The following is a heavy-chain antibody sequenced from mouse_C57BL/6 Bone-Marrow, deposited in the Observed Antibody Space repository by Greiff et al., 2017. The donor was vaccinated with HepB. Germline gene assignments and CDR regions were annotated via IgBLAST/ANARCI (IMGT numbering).Heavy chain of an antibody. CDR3: AREGPYDYDDLYYAMDY. CDR1: GYTFTSYD. Sequence: VKLVESGPELVKPGASVKLSCKASGYTFTSYDINWVKQRPGQGLEWIGWIYPRDGSTKYNEKFKGKATLTVDTSSSTAYMELHSLTSEDSAVYFCAREGPYDYDDLYYAMDYWGQGTSVTVSS. CDR2: IYPRDGST. V-gene: IGHV1-85*01. J-gene: IGHJ4*01. D-gene: IGHD2-4*01.